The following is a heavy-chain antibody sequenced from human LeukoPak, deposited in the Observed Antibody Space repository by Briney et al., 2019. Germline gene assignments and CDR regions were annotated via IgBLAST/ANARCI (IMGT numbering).Heavy chain of an antibody. J-gene: IGHJ6*03. Sequence: GASVKVSCKSSGGTFSSYAISWVRQAPGQGLEWMGGIIPIFGTGNYAQKFQGRVTITADESTSTAFMELSSLRSEDTAVYYCARLPLEDYYYMDVWGKGTTVTVSS. CDR3: ARLPLEDYYYMDV. CDR1: GGTFSSYA. CDR2: IIPIFGTG. V-gene: IGHV1-69*13.